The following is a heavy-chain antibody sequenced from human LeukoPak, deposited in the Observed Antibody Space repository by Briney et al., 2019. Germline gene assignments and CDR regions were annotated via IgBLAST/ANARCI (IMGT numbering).Heavy chain of an antibody. J-gene: IGHJ3*02. V-gene: IGHV1-69*13. CDR2: IIPIFGTA. CDR1: GGTFSSYA. Sequence: SVKVSCKASGGTFSSYAISWVRQAPEQGLEWMGGIIPIFGTANYAQKFQGRVTITGDESTSTAYMELSSLRSEDTAVYYCARVRGGDYYDSSGPGAFDIWGQGSMVTVSS. D-gene: IGHD3-22*01. CDR3: ARVRGGDYYDSSGPGAFDI.